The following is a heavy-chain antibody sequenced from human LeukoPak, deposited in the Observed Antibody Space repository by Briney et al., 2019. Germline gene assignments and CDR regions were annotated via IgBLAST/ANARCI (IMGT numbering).Heavy chain of an antibody. CDR1: GYTLTELS. J-gene: IGHJ4*02. Sequence: ASVKISCKVSGYTLTELSMHWVRQAPGKGLEWMGGFDPEDGETIYAQKFQGRVTMTEDTSTDTAYMELSSLRSEDTAVYYCATAIGDFWSGYPLFFFDYGGQGTVVTVSS. D-gene: IGHD3-3*01. CDR2: FDPEDGET. CDR3: ATAIGDFWSGYPLFFFDY. V-gene: IGHV1-24*01.